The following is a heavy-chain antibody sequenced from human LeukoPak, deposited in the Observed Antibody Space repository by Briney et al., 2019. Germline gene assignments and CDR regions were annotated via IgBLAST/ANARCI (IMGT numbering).Heavy chain of an antibody. Sequence: PGGALRLSCAASGFTVSTHDMTWVRQAPGKGLEWVSVIYSGGSTYYADSVTGRFTISRDNSKNTLYLQMNSLRTEDTAVYYCARLPNYWGQATLVTVSS. CDR3: ARLPNY. CDR2: IYSGGST. J-gene: IGHJ4*02. CDR1: GFTVSTHD. V-gene: IGHV3-66*02.